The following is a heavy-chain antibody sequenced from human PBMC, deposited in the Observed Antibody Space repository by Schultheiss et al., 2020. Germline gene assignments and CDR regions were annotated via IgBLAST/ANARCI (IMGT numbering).Heavy chain of an antibody. CDR1: GGTFSSYA. CDR2: IIPIFGTA. D-gene: IGHD6-13*01. Sequence: SVKVSCKASGGTFSSYAISWVRQAPGQGLEWMGGIIPIFGTANYAQKFQGRVTMTRNTSISTAYMELSSLRSEDTAVYYCAREVDWYSSSWYDLTGTDGMDVWGQGTTVTVSS. V-gene: IGHV1-69*05. J-gene: IGHJ6*02. CDR3: AREVDWYSSSWYDLTGTDGMDV.